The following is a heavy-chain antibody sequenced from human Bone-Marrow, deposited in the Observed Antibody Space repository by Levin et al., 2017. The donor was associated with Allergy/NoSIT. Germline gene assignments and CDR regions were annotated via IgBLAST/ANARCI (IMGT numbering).Heavy chain of an antibody. D-gene: IGHD5-24*01. Sequence: ASVKVSCEASGYTFTNYYIHWVRQAPGRGVEWMGGINPTGGRTNYAQMFQGRVTISADEGTGTAYMELSGLRSEDTAVYYCARDEVRWLPRRVYYGMDVWGQGTTVTVSS. CDR3: ARDEVRWLPRRVYYGMDV. J-gene: IGHJ6*02. CDR1: GYTFTNYY. V-gene: IGHV1-46*01. CDR2: INPTGGRT.